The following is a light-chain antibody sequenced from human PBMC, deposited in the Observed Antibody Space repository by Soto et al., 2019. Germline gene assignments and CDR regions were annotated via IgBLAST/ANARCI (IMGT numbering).Light chain of an antibody. CDR1: QSITNY. V-gene: IGKV1-39*01. CDR2: TAS. J-gene: IGKJ1*01. Sequence: DIQMTQSPSSLSASVVDRFTITCLASQSITNYLNWYQQKPGKAPRLLIYTASTLQTGVPSRFSGSGSGTEFTLTVSGLHAEDFATYFCQHSLSTPPTFGQGTKVDIK. CDR3: QHSLSTPPT.